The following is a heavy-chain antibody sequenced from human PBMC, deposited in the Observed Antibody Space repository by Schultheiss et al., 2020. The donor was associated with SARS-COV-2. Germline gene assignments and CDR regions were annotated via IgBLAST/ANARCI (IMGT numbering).Heavy chain of an antibody. CDR3: ARDAGYDIVWYPGTY. D-gene: IGHD6-19*01. CDR1: GFTFSSYD. V-gene: IGHV3-30*03. J-gene: IGHJ4*02. Sequence: GGSLRLSCAASGFTFSSYDMHWVRQAPGKGLEWVAVISYDGSTTFYEDSVKGHFTISRDDSKSTLFLQMNSLRTEDTAVYYCARDAGYDIVWYPGTYWGQGTLVTVSS. CDR2: ISYDGSTT.